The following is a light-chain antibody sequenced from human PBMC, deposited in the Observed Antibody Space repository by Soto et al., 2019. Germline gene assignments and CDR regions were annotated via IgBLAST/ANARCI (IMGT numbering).Light chain of an antibody. CDR1: RPSIGSNH. V-gene: IGLV1-47*02. Sequence: QSVLTQPPSPSGTPGQRFTISGSEGRPSIGSNHVYWYQQLPGMPPKLLIYTNNQRPSGVPDRFSASKSGPSASLAISGLRSEDEADYYCAAWHDSLSGVIFGGGTKLTVL. CDR2: TNN. J-gene: IGLJ2*01. CDR3: AAWHDSLSGVI.